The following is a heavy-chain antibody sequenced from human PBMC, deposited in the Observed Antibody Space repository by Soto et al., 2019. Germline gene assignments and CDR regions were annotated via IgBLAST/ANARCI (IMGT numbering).Heavy chain of an antibody. CDR3: AAQRSYYDFWSGYWGP. CDR1: GFTFSTYS. CDR2: ISSSSSTI. D-gene: IGHD3-3*01. Sequence: PGGSLRLSCAASGFTFSTYSMNWVRQAPGKGLEWVSYISSSSSTIFYTDSVKGRFTVSRDNAKNSLYLQMNSLRAEDTAVYYCAAQRSYYDFWSGYWGPWGQGTLVTVSS. V-gene: IGHV3-48*01. J-gene: IGHJ5*02.